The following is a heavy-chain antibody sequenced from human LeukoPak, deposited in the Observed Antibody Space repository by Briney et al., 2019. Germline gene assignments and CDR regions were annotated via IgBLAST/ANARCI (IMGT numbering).Heavy chain of an antibody. D-gene: IGHD5-12*01. CDR2: IYHSGST. J-gene: IGHJ6*03. Sequence: SETLSLTCTVSGGSMNTYYGTWIRQPPGKGLEWIGYIYHSGSTKYNPSLKRRVTISVDTSKNQFSLKLSSVTAADTAVYYCARSRRGYASYYYYMDVWGKGTTVTISS. V-gene: IGHV4-59*01. CDR3: ARSRRGYASYYYYMDV. CDR1: GGSMNTYY.